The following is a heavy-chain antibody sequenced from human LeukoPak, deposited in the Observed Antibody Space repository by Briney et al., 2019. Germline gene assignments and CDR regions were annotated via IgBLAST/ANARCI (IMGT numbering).Heavy chain of an antibody. V-gene: IGHV1-8*03. J-gene: IGHJ3*02. CDR1: GYTFTSYD. D-gene: IGHD2-21*02. CDR3: ARDPHPCGGDCYTNGAFDI. Sequence: GASVKVSCKASGYTFTSYDINWVRQATGQGLEWMGYVNPNSGNTGYAQNFQGRVTITRTTSISTAYMEVSGPRSDDTAVYYCARDPHPCGGDCYTNGAFDIWGQGTLVTVSS. CDR2: VNPNSGNT.